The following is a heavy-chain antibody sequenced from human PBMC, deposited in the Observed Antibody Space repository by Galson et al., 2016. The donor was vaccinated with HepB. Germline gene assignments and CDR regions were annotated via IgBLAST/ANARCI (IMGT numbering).Heavy chain of an antibody. D-gene: IGHD2-2*02. J-gene: IGHJ4*02. Sequence: SLRLSCAASGLTFRSYAMHWVRQAPGKGLEWVAVISYDGSNKYYADSVKGRFTISRDNSKYTLYLQMNSLRAEDTAVYYCARDADIVKVPAAIQADYWGQGTLITVSS. V-gene: IGHV3-30*04. CDR2: ISYDGSNK. CDR3: ARDADIVKVPAAIQADY. CDR1: GLTFRSYA.